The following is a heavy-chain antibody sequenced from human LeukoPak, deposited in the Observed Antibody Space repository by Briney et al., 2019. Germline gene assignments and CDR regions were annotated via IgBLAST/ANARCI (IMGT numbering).Heavy chain of an antibody. Sequence: ASVKVSCKASGGTFSSYAISWVRQAPGQGLEWMGWINPNSGGTNYAQKFQGRVTMTRDTSISTAYMELSRLRSDDTAVYYCARVWKQWLAPALDYWGQGTLVTVSS. D-gene: IGHD6-19*01. CDR3: ARVWKQWLAPALDY. J-gene: IGHJ4*02. CDR1: GGTFSSYA. V-gene: IGHV1-2*02. CDR2: INPNSGGT.